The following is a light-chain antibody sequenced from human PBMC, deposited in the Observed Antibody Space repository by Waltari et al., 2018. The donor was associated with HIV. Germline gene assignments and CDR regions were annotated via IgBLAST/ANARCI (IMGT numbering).Light chain of an antibody. J-gene: IGLJ3*02. CDR1: SSNIGSNY. CDR2: RNN. Sequence: QSVLTQPPSASGTPGQRVTISCSGRSSNIGSNYVYWYQQLPGTTPKRLIYRNNQRPSGVPDRFSGSKSGTSASLAISGLRSEDEADYYCAAWDDSLSGPVFGGGTKLTVL. V-gene: IGLV1-47*01. CDR3: AAWDDSLSGPV.